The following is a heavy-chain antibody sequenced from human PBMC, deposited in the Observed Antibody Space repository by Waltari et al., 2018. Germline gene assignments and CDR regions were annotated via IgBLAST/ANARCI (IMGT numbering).Heavy chain of an antibody. CDR1: GFTFSSYG. CDR3: ASPNYGDYDMVDY. Sequence: QVQLVESGGGVVQPGGSLRLSCAASGFTFSSYGMHWVRQAPGKGLEWVAFIRYDGSNKYDADSVKGRFTISRDNSKTTLYLQMNSLRAEDTAVYYCASPNYGDYDMVDYWGQGTLVTVSS. D-gene: IGHD4-17*01. CDR2: IRYDGSNK. J-gene: IGHJ4*02. V-gene: IGHV3-30*02.